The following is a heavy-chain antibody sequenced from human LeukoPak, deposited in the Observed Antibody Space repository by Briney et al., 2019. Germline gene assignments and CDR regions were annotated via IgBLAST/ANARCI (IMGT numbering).Heavy chain of an antibody. V-gene: IGHV3-13*01. Sequence: GGSLRLSCAASGFTFSSYDMRWVRQATGKGLEWVSAISTAGDTYYPGSVKGRFTISRENAKNSLYLQMNSLSAGDTAVYYCARARRDTAMAFDYWGQGTLVTVSS. CDR1: GFTFSSYD. CDR3: ARARRDTAMAFDY. J-gene: IGHJ4*02. D-gene: IGHD5-18*01. CDR2: ISTAGDT.